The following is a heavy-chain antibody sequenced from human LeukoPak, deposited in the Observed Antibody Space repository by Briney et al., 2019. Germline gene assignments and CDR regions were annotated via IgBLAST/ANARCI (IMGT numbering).Heavy chain of an antibody. Sequence: GESLKISCKGSGYRFTSYWIAWVRQMPGKGLEWMGIIYPGDSDTRYSPSFQGQVTISADKPISTAYLQWSSLKASDTAMYYCASIRDGYNYNYFDYWGQGTLVTVSS. CDR1: GYRFTSYW. CDR3: ASIRDGYNYNYFDY. V-gene: IGHV5-51*04. D-gene: IGHD5-24*01. J-gene: IGHJ4*02. CDR2: IYPGDSDT.